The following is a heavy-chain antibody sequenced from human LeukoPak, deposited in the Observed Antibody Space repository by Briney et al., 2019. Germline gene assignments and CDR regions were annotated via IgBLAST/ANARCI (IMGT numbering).Heavy chain of an antibody. CDR1: GGSISSSSYF. D-gene: IGHD4-17*01. CDR2: IYNRGTT. CDR3: ARDRSYGNNWFDP. V-gene: IGHV4-61*01. Sequence: PSETLSLTCSVSGGSISSSSYFWGWIRQPPGKGLEWIGYIYNRGTTNYNPSLKSRVTIAVDTSKNQFSLKLTSVTAADTAVYYCARDRSYGNNWFDPWGQGTLVTVS. J-gene: IGHJ5*02.